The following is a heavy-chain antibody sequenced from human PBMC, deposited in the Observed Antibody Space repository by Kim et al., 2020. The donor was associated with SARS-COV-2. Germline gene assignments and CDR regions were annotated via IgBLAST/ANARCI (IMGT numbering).Heavy chain of an antibody. V-gene: IGHV1-3*01. CDR1: GYTFTSYA. D-gene: IGHD3-10*01. J-gene: IGHJ3*02. CDR3: ARQGLLWFGELTDIGAFDI. CDR2: INAGNGNT. Sequence: ASVKVSCKASGYTFTSYAMHWVRQAPGQRLEWMGWINAGNGNTKYSQKFQGRVTITRDTSASTAYMELSSLRSEDTAVYYCARQGLLWFGELTDIGAFDIWGQATMVTVSS.